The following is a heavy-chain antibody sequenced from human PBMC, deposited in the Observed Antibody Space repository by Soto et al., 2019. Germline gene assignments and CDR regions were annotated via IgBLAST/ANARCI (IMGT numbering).Heavy chain of an antibody. CDR3: ARDSNRLRYFDRTTYYYYGMDV. D-gene: IGHD3-9*01. CDR1: GGSISSGGYY. V-gene: IGHV4-31*03. Sequence: SETLSLTCTVSGGSISSGGYYWSWIRQHPGKGLEWIGYIYYSGSTYYNPSLKSRVTISVDTSKNQFSLKLSSVTAADTAVYYCARDSNRLRYFDRTTYYYYGMDVWGQGTTVTVSS. CDR2: IYYSGST. J-gene: IGHJ6*02.